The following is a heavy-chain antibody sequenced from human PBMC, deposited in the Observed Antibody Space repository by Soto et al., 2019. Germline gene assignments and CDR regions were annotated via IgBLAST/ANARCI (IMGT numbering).Heavy chain of an antibody. V-gene: IGHV4-59*08. CDR1: GGSISSYY. J-gene: IGHJ3*02. CDR2: IYYSGST. Sequence: SETLSLTCTVSGGSISSYYWSWIRQPPGKGLEWIGYIYYSGSTNYNPSLKSRVTISVDTSKNQFSLKLSSVTAADTAIYYCARRYEIAFVIWDQDIMITVS. CDR3: ARRYEIAFVI. D-gene: IGHD2-2*01.